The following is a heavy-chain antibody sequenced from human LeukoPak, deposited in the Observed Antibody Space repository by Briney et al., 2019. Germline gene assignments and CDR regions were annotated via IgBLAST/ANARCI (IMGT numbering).Heavy chain of an antibody. D-gene: IGHD6-19*01. CDR3: AKLKWLVGYFDY. CDR2: ISGSGGST. Sequence: GGSLRLSCAASGFTFSSYAMSWVRQAPGRGLEWVSAISGSGGSTYYADSVKGRFTISRDNSKNTLYLQMNTLRAEDTAVYYCAKLKWLVGYFDYWGQGTLVTVSS. J-gene: IGHJ4*02. V-gene: IGHV3-23*01. CDR1: GFTFSSYA.